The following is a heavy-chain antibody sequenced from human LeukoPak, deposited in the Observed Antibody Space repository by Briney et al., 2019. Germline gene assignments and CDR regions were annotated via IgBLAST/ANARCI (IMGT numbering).Heavy chain of an antibody. CDR3: ACDGDYPNWFDP. J-gene: IGHJ5*02. CDR1: GFTFRSYS. V-gene: IGHV3-21*01. D-gene: IGHD4-17*01. Sequence: PGGSLRLSCAASGFTFRSYSMNWVRQAPGKGLEWVSSISSSSSYIYYADSVKGRFTISRDNAKNSLYLQMNSLRAEDTAVYYCACDGDYPNWFDPWGQGTLVTVSS. CDR2: ISSSSSYI.